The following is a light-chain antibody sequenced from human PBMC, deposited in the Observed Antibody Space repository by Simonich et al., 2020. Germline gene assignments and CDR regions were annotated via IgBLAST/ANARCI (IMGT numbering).Light chain of an antibody. CDR1: QSVSSSY. Sequence: EIVLTQSPGTLSLSPGERATLSCRASQSVSSSYLAWYQQKPGQAPRLLIYGASSRATGIPDRCSGSGSGTDFTLTISRLEPEDFAVYYCQQYNNWPYTFGQGTKLEIK. V-gene: IGKV3-20*01. J-gene: IGKJ2*01. CDR3: QQYNNWPYT. CDR2: GAS.